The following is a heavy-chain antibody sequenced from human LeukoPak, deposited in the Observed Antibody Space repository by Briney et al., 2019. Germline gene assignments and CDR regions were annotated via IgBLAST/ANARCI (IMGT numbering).Heavy chain of an antibody. J-gene: IGHJ3*02. CDR3: ARDLVAGDAFDI. CDR2: IYYSAST. V-gene: IGHV4-30-4*08. CDR1: GGSISSCDYY. D-gene: IGHD5-12*01. Sequence: SQTLSLTCTVSGGSISSCDYYWSWIPQPPGKGLEWIGYIYYSASTYYNPSLKSRVSISVDTSKNQFFPKLSSVTAADTAVYYCARDLVAGDAFDIWGQGTMVTVSS.